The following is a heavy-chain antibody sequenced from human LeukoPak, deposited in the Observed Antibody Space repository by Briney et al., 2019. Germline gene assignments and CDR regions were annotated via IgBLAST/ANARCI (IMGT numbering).Heavy chain of an antibody. CDR1: GGTFSSYA. CDR3: ARAFGWLNAFDI. V-gene: IGHV1-8*02. Sequence: ASVKVSCKASGGTFSSYAISWVRQATGQGLEWMGWLNSNSGNTGYAQKFQGRVTMTRNTSISTAYMELSSLRSEDTAVYYCARAFGWLNAFDIWGQGTMVTISS. J-gene: IGHJ3*02. CDR2: LNSNSGNT. D-gene: IGHD3-9*01.